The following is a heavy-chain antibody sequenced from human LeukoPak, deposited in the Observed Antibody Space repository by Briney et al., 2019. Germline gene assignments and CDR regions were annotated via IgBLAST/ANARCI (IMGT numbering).Heavy chain of an antibody. CDR2: INPNSGGT. D-gene: IGHD3-9*01. CDR1: GYTFTGYY. J-gene: IGHJ5*02. V-gene: IGHV1-2*02. Sequence: ASVKVSCKASGYTFTGYYMHWVRQAPGQGLEWMGWINPNSGGTNYAQKFQGRVTMTRNTSISTAYMELNSLRSEDTAVYYCARGPGVVDILTGYYLRLFDPWGQGTLVTVSS. CDR3: ARGPGVVDILTGYYLRLFDP.